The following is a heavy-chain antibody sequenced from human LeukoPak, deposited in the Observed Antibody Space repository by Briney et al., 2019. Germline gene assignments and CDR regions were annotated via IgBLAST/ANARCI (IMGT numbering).Heavy chain of an antibody. Sequence: PSETLSLTCTVSGGSISSYYWSWIRQPPGKGLEWIGDIYYSGSTNYNPSLKSRVTISVDTSKNQFSLKLSSVTAADTAVYYCAREGTYYDFWSGSLSGYYGMDVWGQGTTVTVSS. J-gene: IGHJ6*02. CDR2: IYYSGST. V-gene: IGHV4-59*12. D-gene: IGHD3-3*01. CDR1: GGSISSYY. CDR3: AREGTYYDFWSGSLSGYYGMDV.